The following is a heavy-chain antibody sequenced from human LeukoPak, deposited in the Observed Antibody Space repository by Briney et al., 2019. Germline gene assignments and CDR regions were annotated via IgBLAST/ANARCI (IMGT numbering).Heavy chain of an antibody. Sequence: PSETLSLTCAVYGGSFSGYYWSWIRQPPGKGLEWIGEINHSGSTNYNPSLKSRVTISVDTSKNQFSLKLSSVTAADTAVYYCARVPRTWSGYYNLPPRTYYYYGMDVWGQGTTVTVSS. V-gene: IGHV4-34*01. CDR1: GGSFSGYY. CDR2: INHSGST. D-gene: IGHD3-3*01. CDR3: ARVPRTWSGYYNLPPRTYYYYGMDV. J-gene: IGHJ6*02.